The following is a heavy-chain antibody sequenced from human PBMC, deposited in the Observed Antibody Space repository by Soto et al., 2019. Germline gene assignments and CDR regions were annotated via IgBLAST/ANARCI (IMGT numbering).Heavy chain of an antibody. CDR3: AHRWGGYCRGGSCYSPIFDY. J-gene: IGHJ4*02. CDR1: GFSLSTSGVG. CDR2: IYWDDDK. Sequence: QITLKESGPTLVKPTQTLTLTCTFSGFSLSTSGVGVGWIRQPPGKALEWLALIYWDDDKRYSPSLKRRLTITKDTSKNQVVLTMTNMDPVDTATYYCAHRWGGYCRGGSCYSPIFDYRGQGTLV. V-gene: IGHV2-5*02. D-gene: IGHD2-15*01.